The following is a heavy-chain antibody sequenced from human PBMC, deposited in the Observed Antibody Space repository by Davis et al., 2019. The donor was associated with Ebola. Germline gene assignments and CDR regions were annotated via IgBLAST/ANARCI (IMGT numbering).Heavy chain of an antibody. J-gene: IGHJ4*02. D-gene: IGHD6-19*01. CDR1: GFTFSSYA. CDR2: ISGSGGST. CDR3: AKTLWVRTAVVGGPFDY. Sequence: GGSLRLSCAASGFTFSSYAMSWVRQAPGKGLEWVSAISGSGGSTYYADSVKGRFTISRDNSKNTLYLQMNSLRAEDTAVYYCAKTLWVRTAVVGGPFDYWGQGTQVAVSS. V-gene: IGHV3-23*01.